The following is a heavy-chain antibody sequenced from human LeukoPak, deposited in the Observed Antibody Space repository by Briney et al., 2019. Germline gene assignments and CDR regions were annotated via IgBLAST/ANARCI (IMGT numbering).Heavy chain of an antibody. J-gene: IGHJ6*03. CDR3: ARGRGYSYGKSYYYYMDV. Sequence: SETLSLTCAVYGGSFSGYYWSWIRQPPGKGLELIGEINHSGSTNYNPSLKSRVTISVDTSKNQFSLKLSSVTAADTAVYYCARGRGYSYGKSYYYYMDVWGKGTTVTVSS. V-gene: IGHV4-34*01. D-gene: IGHD5-18*01. CDR2: INHSGST. CDR1: GGSFSGYY.